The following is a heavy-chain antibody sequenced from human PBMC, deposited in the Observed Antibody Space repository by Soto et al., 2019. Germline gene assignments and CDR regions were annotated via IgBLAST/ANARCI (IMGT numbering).Heavy chain of an antibody. CDR2: INPNSGAT. J-gene: IGHJ4*02. CDR1: GYTFSDYY. Sequence: ASVKVSCKASGYTFSDYYIHWVRQAPGQGLEWMGWINPNSGATNYAQKFQDWVTMTRDTSITTVYMELNRLRSDDTAVYYCARGELLPYDYWGQGTLVTVSS. V-gene: IGHV1-2*04. D-gene: IGHD3-10*01. CDR3: ARGELLPYDY.